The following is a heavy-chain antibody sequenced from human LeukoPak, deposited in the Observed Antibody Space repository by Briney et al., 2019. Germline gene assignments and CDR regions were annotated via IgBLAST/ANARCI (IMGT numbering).Heavy chain of an antibody. CDR2: MNPNSGNT. V-gene: IGHV1-8*01. CDR3: ARQGDKTWAREFDY. D-gene: IGHD5-24*01. CDR1: GYTFTSYD. J-gene: IGHJ4*02. Sequence: ASVKVSCKASGYTFTSYDINWVRQATGQGLEWMGWMNPNSGNTGYAQKFQGRVAMTRNTSISTAYMELSSLRSEDTAVYYCARQGDKTWAREFDYWGQGTLVTVSS.